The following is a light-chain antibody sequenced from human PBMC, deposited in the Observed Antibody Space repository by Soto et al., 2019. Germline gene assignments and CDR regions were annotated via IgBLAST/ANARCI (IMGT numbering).Light chain of an antibody. CDR1: SSDIGGYNY. Sequence: QSALTQPPSASGSPGQSVTISCTGTSSDIGGYNYVSWYQQHPGKAPKLIISEVSKRPSGVPDRFSGSKSGNTASLTVSGLQAEDEADYYCTSYAGSNNVVFAGGTKLTVL. CDR3: TSYAGSNNVV. J-gene: IGLJ3*02. V-gene: IGLV2-8*01. CDR2: EVS.